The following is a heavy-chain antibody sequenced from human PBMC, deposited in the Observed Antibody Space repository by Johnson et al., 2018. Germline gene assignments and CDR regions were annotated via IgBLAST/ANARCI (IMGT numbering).Heavy chain of an antibody. V-gene: IGHV3-74*01. D-gene: IGHD6-19*01. CDR1: GFTFSSYV. Sequence: VQLVQSGGGVVQXGGSXRLXCAASGFTFSSYVMSWVRQAPGKGLVWVSRINSDGSSTSYADSVKGRFTISRDNVKNTPYLQMNSLRAEDTAVYYCARENLAVAGRNYYYYGMDVWGQGTTVTVSS. CDR2: INSDGSST. CDR3: ARENLAVAGRNYYYYGMDV. J-gene: IGHJ6*02.